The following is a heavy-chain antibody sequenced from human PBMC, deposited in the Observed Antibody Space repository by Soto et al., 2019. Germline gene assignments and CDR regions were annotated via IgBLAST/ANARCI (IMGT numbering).Heavy chain of an antibody. CDR2: ISYDGGNK. D-gene: IGHD1-26*01. V-gene: IGHV3-30*03. Sequence: QVQLVESGGGVVQPGRSLRLSCAASGLTFSAYGMHWVRQAPGKGLEWVALISYDGGNKYYADSVKGRFTISRDNSKNTLFLQMSSLRPEDTAVYYCAGGQFFSDYWGQGTLVTVSS. CDR1: GLTFSAYG. CDR3: AGGQFFSDY. J-gene: IGHJ4*02.